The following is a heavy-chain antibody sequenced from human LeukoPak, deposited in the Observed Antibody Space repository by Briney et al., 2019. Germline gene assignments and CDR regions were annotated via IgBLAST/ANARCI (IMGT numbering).Heavy chain of an antibody. Sequence: PGGSLRLSCAASGFTFSSYAMSWVRQAPGKGLEWVSAISGSGGSTYYADSVKGRFTISRDNSKDTLYLQMNRLRVEDTAVYFCARVLGGFPYYYGMDVWGQGTTVAVSS. CDR1: GFTFSSYA. CDR2: ISGSGGST. V-gene: IGHV3-23*01. J-gene: IGHJ6*02. CDR3: ARVLGGFPYYYGMDV. D-gene: IGHD3-10*01.